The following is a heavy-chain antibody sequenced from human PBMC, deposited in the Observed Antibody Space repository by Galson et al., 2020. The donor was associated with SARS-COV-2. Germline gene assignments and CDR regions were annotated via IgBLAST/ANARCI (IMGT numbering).Heavy chain of an antibody. CDR3: ARGDTDYYDSSGYYYYFDY. D-gene: IGHD3-22*01. CDR1: GGSISSYY. J-gene: IGHJ4*02. V-gene: IGHV4-59*08. CDR2: IYYSGST. Sequence: SQTLSLTCTVSGGSISSYYWSWIRQPPGKGLEWIGYIYYSGSTNYNPSLKSRVTISVDTSKNQFSLKLSSVTAADTAVYYCARGDTDYYDSSGYYYYFDYWGQGTLVTVSS.